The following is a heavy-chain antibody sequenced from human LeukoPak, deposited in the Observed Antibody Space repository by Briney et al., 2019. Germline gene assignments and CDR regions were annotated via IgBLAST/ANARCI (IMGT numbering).Heavy chain of an antibody. CDR1: GYTSTGYY. V-gene: IGHV1-2*02. D-gene: IGHD2-2*01. CDR3: ARDRGGYCSSTSCRGQFDAFDI. Sequence: ASVNVSCKASGYTSTGYYMHWVRQAPGQGLEWMGWINPNSGGPNYAQKFQGRVTMTRDTSISTAYMELSRLRSDDTAVYYCARDRGGYCSSTSCRGQFDAFDIWGQGTMVTVPS. J-gene: IGHJ3*02. CDR2: INPNSGGP.